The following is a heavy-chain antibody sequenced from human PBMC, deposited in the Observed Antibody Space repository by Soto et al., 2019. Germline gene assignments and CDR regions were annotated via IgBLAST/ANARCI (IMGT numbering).Heavy chain of an antibody. CDR2: IRDRAYNYAT. V-gene: IGHV3-73*01. CDR1: GCVFKDSS. D-gene: IGHD3-22*01. CDR3: TRLISAAQDY. J-gene: IGHJ4*02. Sequence: GGSLRLSCAASGCVFKDSSIHWVRQASGKGLEWVGRIRDRAYNYATSYAASVKGRFTISRDDSSNTAFLQMNSLKTEDTAIYYCTRLISAAQDYWGQGTRVTVSS.